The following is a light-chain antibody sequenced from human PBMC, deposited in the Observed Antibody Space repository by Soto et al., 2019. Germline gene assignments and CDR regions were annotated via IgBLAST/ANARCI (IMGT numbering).Light chain of an antibody. CDR2: EVN. CDR3: CSSVGGPIWV. Sequence: QSALTQPASVSGSPGQSITISCTGTSSDVGGYDRVSWYQHHPGKAPTLLIFEVNQRPSGVSYRFSGSKSGNTASLTISGLQAEDEGDYYCCSSVGGPIWVFGGGTKVTVL. J-gene: IGLJ3*02. V-gene: IGLV2-23*02. CDR1: SSDVGGYDR.